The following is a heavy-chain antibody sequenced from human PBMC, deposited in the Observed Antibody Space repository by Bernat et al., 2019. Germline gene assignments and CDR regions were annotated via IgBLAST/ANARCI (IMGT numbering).Heavy chain of an antibody. Sequence: QVQLVQSGAEVKKPGSSVKVSCKASGGTFSSYAISWVRQAPGQGLEWMGGIIPIFGTANYAQKFQGRGTITADESTSTAYMELSSLRSEETAVYYCARGGYYYDSSGYYPRDAFDIWGQGTMVTVSS. CDR2: IIPIFGTA. CDR3: ARGGYYYDSSGYYPRDAFDI. D-gene: IGHD3-22*01. J-gene: IGHJ3*02. V-gene: IGHV1-69*12. CDR1: GGTFSSYA.